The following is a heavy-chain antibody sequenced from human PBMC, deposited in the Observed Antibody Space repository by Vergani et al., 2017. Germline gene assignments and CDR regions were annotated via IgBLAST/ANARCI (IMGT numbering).Heavy chain of an antibody. V-gene: IGHV4-59*01. D-gene: IGHD3-3*01. CDR1: GGSISSYY. CDR3: ARGVVTIFGVATGWFDP. CDR2: IYYSGST. Sequence: QVQLQESGPGLVKPSETLSLTCTVSGGSISSYYWSWIRQPPGKGLEWIGYIYYSGSTNYNPSLKSRVTISVDTSKNQFSLTLSSVTAADTAVYYCARGVVTIFGVATGWFDPWGQGTLVTVSS. J-gene: IGHJ5*02.